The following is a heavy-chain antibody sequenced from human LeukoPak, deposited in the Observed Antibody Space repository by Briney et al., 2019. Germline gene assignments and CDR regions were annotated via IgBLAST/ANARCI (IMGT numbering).Heavy chain of an antibody. D-gene: IGHD1-26*01. CDR3: ARSPHSGSHRNNWVDP. J-gene: IGHJ5*02. Sequence: GSLRLSCAASGFTFSSYSMNWVRQPPGKGLEWIGSIYYSGSTYYNPSLKSRVTISVDTSKNQFSLKLSSVTAADTAVYYCARSPHSGSHRNNWVDPWGQGTLVTVSS. CDR2: IYYSGST. CDR1: GFTFSSYS. V-gene: IGHV4-39*07.